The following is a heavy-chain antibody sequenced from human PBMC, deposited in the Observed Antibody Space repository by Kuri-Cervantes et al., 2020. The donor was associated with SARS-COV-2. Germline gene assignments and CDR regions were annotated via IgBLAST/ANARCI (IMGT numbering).Heavy chain of an antibody. D-gene: IGHD6-13*01. CDR3: ARGVLLSSSWTYYYYYYMDV. CDR1: GGTFSSYA. Sequence: SVKVSCKASGGTFSSYAISWVRQAPGQGLEWMGGIIPIFGTANYAQKFQGRVTITTDESTSTAYMELSSLRSEDTAVYYCARGVLLSSSWTYYYYYYMDVWGKGTTVTVSS. V-gene: IGHV1-69*05. J-gene: IGHJ6*03. CDR2: IIPIFGTA.